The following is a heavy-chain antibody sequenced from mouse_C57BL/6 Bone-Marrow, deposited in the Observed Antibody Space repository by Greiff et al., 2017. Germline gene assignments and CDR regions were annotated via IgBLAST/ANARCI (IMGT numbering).Heavy chain of an antibody. CDR1: GFNINDYY. J-gene: IGHJ2*01. CDR2: IDPEDGDT. V-gene: IGHV14-2*01. Sequence: EVQLQQSGAELVKPGASVKLSCTASGFNINDYYMHWVKQRTEQGLEWIGRIDPEDGDTKYAPKFQGKATITADTSSNTAYLQLSSLTSEDTAVYYCARQLRARDFDYWGQGTTLTVSS. CDR3: ARQLRARDFDY. D-gene: IGHD3-1*01.